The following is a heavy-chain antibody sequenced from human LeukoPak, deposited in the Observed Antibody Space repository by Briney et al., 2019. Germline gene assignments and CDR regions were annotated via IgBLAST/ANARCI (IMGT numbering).Heavy chain of an antibody. CDR2: IYYSGST. Sequence: SETLSLTCTVSGGSISSYYWSWIRQPPGKGLEWIGYIYYSGSTNYHPSLKSRVPISVDTYKQQFSLKLSSVTAAETAGYYGARLKAVLVKSAFYIWGQGTMVTVSS. CDR1: GGSISSYY. J-gene: IGHJ3*02. V-gene: IGHV4-59*01. CDR3: ARLKAVLVKSAFYI. D-gene: IGHD2-2*01.